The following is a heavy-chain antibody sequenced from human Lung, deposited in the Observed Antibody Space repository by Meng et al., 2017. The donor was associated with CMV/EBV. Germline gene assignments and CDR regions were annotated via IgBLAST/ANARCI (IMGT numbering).Heavy chain of an antibody. CDR1: GFSLNTAGLG. CDR2: VYWNDDN. D-gene: IGHD4-17*01. Sequence: FSGFSLNTAGLGVGWVRQPPGKAPEWLALVYWNDDNRYSPSLRNRLTITKDTSKNQAVLTMSNMDPVDTATYYCAHYGDYRFGWYFDLWGRGTPVTVSS. J-gene: IGHJ2*01. V-gene: IGHV2-5*01. CDR3: AHYGDYRFGWYFDL.